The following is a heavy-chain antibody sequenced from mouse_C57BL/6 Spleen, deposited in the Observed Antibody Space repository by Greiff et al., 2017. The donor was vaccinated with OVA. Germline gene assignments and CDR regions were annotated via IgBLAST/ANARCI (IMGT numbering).Heavy chain of an antibody. CDR1: GYAFTNYL. J-gene: IGHJ4*01. D-gene: IGHD1-1*01. CDR3: ARSNYGSSPYAMDY. CDR2: INPGSGGT. Sequence: VQLQQSGAELVRPGTSVKVSCKASGYAFTNYLIEWVKQRPGQGLEWIGVINPGSGGTNYNEKFKGKATLTVDKPSSTAYMQLSSLTSEDSAVYYCARSNYGSSPYAMDYWGQGTSVTVSS. V-gene: IGHV1-54*01.